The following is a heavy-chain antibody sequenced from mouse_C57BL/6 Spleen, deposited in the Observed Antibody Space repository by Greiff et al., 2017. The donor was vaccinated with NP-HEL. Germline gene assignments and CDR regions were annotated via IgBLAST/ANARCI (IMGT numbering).Heavy chain of an antibody. CDR3: TRVGTGTS. J-gene: IGHJ2*01. CDR2: IYPGNSDT. Sequence: EVQLQQSGTVLARPGASVKMSCKTSGYTFTSYWMHWVKQRPGQGLEWIGAIYPGNSDTSYNQKFKGKAKLTAVTSASTAYMELSSLTNEDSAVYYGTRVGTGTSWGQGTTLTVSS. V-gene: IGHV1-5*01. D-gene: IGHD4-1*01. CDR1: GYTFTSYW.